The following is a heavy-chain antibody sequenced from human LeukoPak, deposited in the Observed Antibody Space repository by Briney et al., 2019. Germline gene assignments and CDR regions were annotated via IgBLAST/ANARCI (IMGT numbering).Heavy chain of an antibody. J-gene: IGHJ4*02. CDR2: ISSSSDYI. CDR3: ARDLRTYSASGSFYYYSDS. D-gene: IGHD3-10*01. Sequence: GGSLRLSCAASGFSVSDNFMTWVRQAPGKGLEWVSSISSSSDYIYYADSVKGRFTISRDNAKNSLYLQMNSLRAEDTAVYYCARDLRTYSASGSFYYYSDSWGQGTLVTVSS. V-gene: IGHV3-21*01. CDR1: GFSVSDNF.